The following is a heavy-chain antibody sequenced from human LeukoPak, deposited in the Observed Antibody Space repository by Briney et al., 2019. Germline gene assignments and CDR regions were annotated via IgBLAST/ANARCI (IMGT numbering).Heavy chain of an antibody. Sequence: ASVKVSCKASGYIFTSYDIYWVRQATGQGFEWMGWMNPNSGNTGYVQKFQGRVTMTRDTSISTAYMELSSLRSEDTAVYYCARCNSKRYCSGGSCYWFDPWGQGTLVTVSS. CDR1: GYIFTSYD. D-gene: IGHD2-15*01. V-gene: IGHV1-8*01. CDR2: MNPNSGNT. J-gene: IGHJ5*02. CDR3: ARCNSKRYCSGGSCYWFDP.